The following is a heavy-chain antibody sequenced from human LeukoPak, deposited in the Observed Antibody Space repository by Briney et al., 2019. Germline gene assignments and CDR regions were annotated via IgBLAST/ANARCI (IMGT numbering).Heavy chain of an antibody. Sequence: PGGSLRLSCAASGFTFSSYAMSWVRQAPGKGLEWVSAISGGGGSTYYADSVKGRFTISRDSSKITLYLQLNNLRAEDTAVYYCAKIGMQQWLEYYFDYWGQGTLVTVSS. V-gene: IGHV3-23*01. CDR1: GFTFSSYA. CDR3: AKIGMQQWLEYYFDY. D-gene: IGHD6-19*01. J-gene: IGHJ4*02. CDR2: ISGGGGST.